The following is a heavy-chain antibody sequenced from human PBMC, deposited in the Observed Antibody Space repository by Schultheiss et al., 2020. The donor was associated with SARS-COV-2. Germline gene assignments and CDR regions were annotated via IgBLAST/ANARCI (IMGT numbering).Heavy chain of an antibody. CDR1: GGSISSYY. CDR2: IYYSGST. Sequence: SETLSLTCTVSGGSISSYYWSWIRQPPGKGLEWIGYIYYSGSTYYNPSLKSRVTISVDTSKNQFSLKLSSVTAADTAVYYCARAYNRYCSSTSCYTNYYYYMDVWGKGTTVTVSS. J-gene: IGHJ6*03. D-gene: IGHD2-2*02. CDR3: ARAYNRYCSSTSCYTNYYYYMDV. V-gene: IGHV4-59*12.